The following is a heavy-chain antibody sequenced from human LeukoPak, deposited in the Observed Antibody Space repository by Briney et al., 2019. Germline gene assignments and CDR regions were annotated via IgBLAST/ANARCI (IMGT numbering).Heavy chain of an antibody. V-gene: IGHV5-10-1*01. Sequence: EESLKISCKGSGYNFTSYWISWVRQMPGKGLEWMGRIDPSDSYTNYSPSFQGHVTISADKSISTAYLQWSSLKASDTAMYYCARLWFGELLDPNWGQGTLVTVSS. J-gene: IGHJ4*02. CDR2: IDPSDSYT. CDR3: ARLWFGELLDPN. CDR1: GYNFTSYW. D-gene: IGHD3-10*01.